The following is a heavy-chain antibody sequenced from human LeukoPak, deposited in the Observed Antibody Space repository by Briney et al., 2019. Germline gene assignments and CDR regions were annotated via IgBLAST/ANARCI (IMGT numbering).Heavy chain of an antibody. J-gene: IGHJ5*02. CDR1: GGSISSSNW. CDR2: IYHSGST. Sequence: PSETLSLTCAVSGGSISSSNWWSWVRQPPGKGLEWIGEIYHSGSTNYNPSLKSRVTISVDKSKNQFSLKLSSVTAADTAVYYCARGIYDYVWGSYRPNWFDPWGQGTLVTVSS. D-gene: IGHD3-16*02. CDR3: ARGIYDYVWGSYRPNWFDP. V-gene: IGHV4-4*02.